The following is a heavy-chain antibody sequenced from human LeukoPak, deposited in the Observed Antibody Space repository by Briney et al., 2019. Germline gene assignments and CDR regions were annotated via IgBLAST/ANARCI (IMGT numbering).Heavy chain of an antibody. D-gene: IGHD4-11*01. Sequence: PSETLSLTCTVSGYSISSGYYWGWIRQPPGKGLEWIGSIYHSGSTYYNPSLKSRVTISVDTSKNQFSLKLGSVTAADTAVYYCARAKYSNCFDYWGQGTLVTVSS. J-gene: IGHJ4*02. CDR3: ARAKYSNCFDY. V-gene: IGHV4-38-2*02. CDR1: GYSISSGYY. CDR2: IYHSGST.